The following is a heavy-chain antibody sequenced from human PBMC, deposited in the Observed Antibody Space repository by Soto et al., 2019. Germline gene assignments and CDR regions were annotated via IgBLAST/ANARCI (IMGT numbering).Heavy chain of an antibody. D-gene: IGHD6-25*01. Sequence: PSETLSLTCAVYGGSFSGYYWSWIRQPPGKGLEWIGEINHSGSTNYNPSLKSRVTISVDTSKNQFFLKLSFVTAADTAVYYCATWRPDGMDVWGQGTTVTVSS. CDR3: ATWRPDGMDV. CDR2: INHSGST. V-gene: IGHV4-34*01. J-gene: IGHJ6*02. CDR1: GGSFSGYY.